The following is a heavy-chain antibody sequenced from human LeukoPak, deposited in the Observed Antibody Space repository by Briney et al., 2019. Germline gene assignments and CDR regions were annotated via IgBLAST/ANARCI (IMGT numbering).Heavy chain of an antibody. CDR3: ARDHCSGGSCYSFSRAYNWFDP. CDR1: GGTFSSYA. V-gene: IGHV1-69*13. J-gene: IGHJ5*02. Sequence: SVKVSCKASGGTFSSYAISWVRRAPGQGLEWMGGIIPIFGTANYAQKFQGRVTITADESTSTAYMELSSLRSEDTAVYYCARDHCSGGSCYSFSRAYNWFDPWGQGTLVTVSS. D-gene: IGHD2-15*01. CDR2: IIPIFGTA.